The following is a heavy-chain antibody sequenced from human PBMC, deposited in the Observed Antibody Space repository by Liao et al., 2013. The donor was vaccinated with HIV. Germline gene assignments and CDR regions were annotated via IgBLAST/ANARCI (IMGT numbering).Heavy chain of an antibody. D-gene: IGHD4-17*01. CDR1: GGSFSAYY. Sequence: QVQLQESGPGLVKPSETLSLTCAVYGGSFSAYYWTWIRQPPGKGLEWIGEITHTGSTNYNPSLNSRVTISVDTSKNQFSLKLSSVTAADTAVYYCARGGRRDYYSRSDYYYYMDVWGKGTTVTVSS. V-gene: IGHV4-34*01. CDR3: ARGGRRDYYSRSDYYYYMDV. J-gene: IGHJ6*03. CDR2: ITHTGST.